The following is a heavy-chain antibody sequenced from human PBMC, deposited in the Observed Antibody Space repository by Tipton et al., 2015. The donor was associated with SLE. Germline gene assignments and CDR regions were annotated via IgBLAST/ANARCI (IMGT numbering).Heavy chain of an antibody. Sequence: TLSLTCTVSGASIGDTGYLWGWVRQPPGKGLEWIGSTFYTGRTYYNPSLKSRVTISVGTSKNHFSLTLHSLTAADTAVYYCARHYGDYVMSYFDSWGQGTLVTVSS. CDR1: GASIGDTGYL. CDR3: ARHYGDYVMSYFDS. V-gene: IGHV4-39*07. D-gene: IGHD4-17*01. J-gene: IGHJ4*02. CDR2: TFYTGRT.